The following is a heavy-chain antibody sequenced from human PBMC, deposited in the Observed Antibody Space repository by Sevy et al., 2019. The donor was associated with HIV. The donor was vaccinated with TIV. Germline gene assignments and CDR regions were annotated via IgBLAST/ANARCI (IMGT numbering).Heavy chain of an antibody. Sequence: GGSLRLSCAASGFTFSSYWMSWVRQAPGKGLEWVANIKQDGSEKYYVDSVKGRFTISRDNAKNSLYLQMNSLRAEDTAVYYCARGLSIASALSDYWGQGTLVTVSS. CDR3: ARGLSIASALSDY. D-gene: IGHD6-6*01. V-gene: IGHV3-7*03. CDR2: IKQDGSEK. CDR1: GFTFSSYW. J-gene: IGHJ4*02.